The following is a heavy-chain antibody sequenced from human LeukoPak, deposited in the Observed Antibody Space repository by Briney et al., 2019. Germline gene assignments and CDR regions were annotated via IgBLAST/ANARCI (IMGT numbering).Heavy chain of an antibody. CDR2: IYYNGNM. J-gene: IGHJ5*02. D-gene: IGHD4-11*01. CDR1: GECISSGNL. Sequence: SDTFSLTFAVSGECISSGNLWGCVGPLPGKGLEWIGHIYYNGNMYFNPSLKSRVSLSVDTSKNQFSLKLSSVTAVDTAVYYCARYRNWFDPWGQGTLVTVSS. CDR3: ARYRNWFDP. V-gene: IGHV4-28*05.